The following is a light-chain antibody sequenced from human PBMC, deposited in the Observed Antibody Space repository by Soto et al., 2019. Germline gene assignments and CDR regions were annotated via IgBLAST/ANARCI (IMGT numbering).Light chain of an antibody. CDR2: RAS. Sequence: DIQLTQATSTLSGAVGDSVTITSRASRASSSWLAWYQQKPGKAPKLLIYRASTLKSGVPSRFSGSGSGTEFTLTISSLQPDDFATYYCQHYDSYLEAFGQGTKVDIK. V-gene: IGKV1-5*03. J-gene: IGKJ1*01. CDR3: QHYDSYLEA. CDR1: RASSSW.